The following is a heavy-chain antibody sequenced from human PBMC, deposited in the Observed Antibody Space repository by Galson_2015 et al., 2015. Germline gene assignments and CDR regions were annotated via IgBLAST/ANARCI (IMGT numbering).Heavy chain of an antibody. V-gene: IGHV1-69*13. CDR2: IIPIFGTA. CDR1: GGTFSSYA. J-gene: IGHJ6*03. D-gene: IGHD1-14*01. Sequence: SVKVSCKASGGTFSSYAISWVRQAPGQGLEWMGGIIPIFGTANYAQKFQGRVTITADESTSTAYMELSSLRSEDTAVYYCASNPGWPHYYYYMDVWGKGTTVTVSS. CDR3: ASNPGWPHYYYYMDV.